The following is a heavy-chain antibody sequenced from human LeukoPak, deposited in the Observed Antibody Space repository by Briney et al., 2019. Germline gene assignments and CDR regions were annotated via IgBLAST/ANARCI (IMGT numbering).Heavy chain of an antibody. CDR3: ARGRGRDYGDHY. CDR1: GGSISSGSYY. D-gene: IGHD4-17*01. Sequence: PSQTLSLTCTVSGGSISSGSYYWSWIRQPAGKGLEWIGRIYTSGSTNYNPSLKSRVTISVDTSKNQSSLKLSSVTAADTAVYYCARGRGRDYGDHYWGQGTLVTVSS. J-gene: IGHJ4*02. V-gene: IGHV4-61*02. CDR2: IYTSGST.